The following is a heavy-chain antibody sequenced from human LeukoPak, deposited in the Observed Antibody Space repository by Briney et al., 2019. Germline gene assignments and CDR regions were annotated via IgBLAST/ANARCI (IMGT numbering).Heavy chain of an antibody. CDR3: ATDRPIER. CDR2: ISSSSSYI. Sequence: GGSLRLSCAASGFTFSSYSMNWVRQAPGKGLEWVSSISSSSSYIYYADSVKGRFTISRDNAKNTLYLQMNSLRAEDTGVYYCATDRPIERWGQGTLVTVSS. V-gene: IGHV3-21*01. CDR1: GFTFSSYS. D-gene: IGHD2-21*01. J-gene: IGHJ4*02.